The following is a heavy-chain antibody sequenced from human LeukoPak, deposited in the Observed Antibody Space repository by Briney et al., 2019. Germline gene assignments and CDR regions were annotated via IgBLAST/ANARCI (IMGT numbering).Heavy chain of an antibody. J-gene: IGHJ2*01. D-gene: IGHD2-21*01. Sequence: GGSLRLSCAASGFSLTYYSMNWVRQAPGKGLEWIAYITSSTKNIYYADSVKGRFIISRDNVNNSLFLQMDSLRDDHTGIYYCARRAVMTLGRRHFDLWGRGTLVTVSS. V-gene: IGHV3-48*02. CDR3: ARRAVMTLGRRHFDL. CDR2: ITSSTKNI. CDR1: GFSLTYYS.